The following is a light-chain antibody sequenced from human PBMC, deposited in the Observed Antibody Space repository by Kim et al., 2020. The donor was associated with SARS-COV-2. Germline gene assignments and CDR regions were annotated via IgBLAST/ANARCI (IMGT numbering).Light chain of an antibody. CDR2: GAS. Sequence: AIQMTQSPSSLSASVGDTVTITCRTSQGIRNDLAWFQQKAGKAPQLLIYGASSLHTGVPSRFSGSGSGTDFTLTISSLQPEDFATYYCRQHYKYPYTFGQGTKLEI. CDR1: QGIRND. J-gene: IGKJ2*01. CDR3: RQHYKYPYT. V-gene: IGKV1-6*01.